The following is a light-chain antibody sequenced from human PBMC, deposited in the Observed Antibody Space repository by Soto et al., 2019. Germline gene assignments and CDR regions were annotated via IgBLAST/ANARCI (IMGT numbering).Light chain of an antibody. CDR3: CSYTRSSTHV. J-gene: IGLJ1*01. V-gene: IGLV2-14*01. CDR2: DVS. Sequence: QSVLTQPASVSGSPGQSIAISCTGTSSEIDGNDYVSWYQQHPGKAKKLMIYDVSNRPSGVYNRFSGSKSGNTASLTISGLQVEDEAVYYSCSYTRSSTHVFGTGTKVTGL. CDR1: SSEIDGNDY.